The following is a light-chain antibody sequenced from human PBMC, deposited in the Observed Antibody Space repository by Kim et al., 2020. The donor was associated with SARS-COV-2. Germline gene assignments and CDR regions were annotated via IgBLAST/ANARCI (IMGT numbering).Light chain of an antibody. Sequence: QAVVTQEPALTVSPGGTVTLTCASSAGAVTSASYPNWFQQKPGQAPTTLIYSTINKHPGTPARFSGSLLGGRAALTLSGVQPEDEAEYYCLLYYGGAWVFGGGTQLTVL. J-gene: IGLJ3*02. CDR1: AGAVTSASY. CDR2: STI. CDR3: LLYYGGAWV. V-gene: IGLV7-43*01.